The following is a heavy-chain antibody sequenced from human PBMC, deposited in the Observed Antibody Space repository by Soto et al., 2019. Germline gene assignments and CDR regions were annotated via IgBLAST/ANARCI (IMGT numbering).Heavy chain of an antibody. CDR2: IYHSGRA. CDR3: ARYRMLVSSDFKSGFDY. J-gene: IGHJ4*02. CDR1: GTTIKTYF. Sequence: QVQLQESGPGLVKPSETLSLPCTVSGTTIKTYFWSWIRQSPGKVLECIGYIYHSGRAKYNPALKSRVTLSVNPSTNQFSLSLNTVTAADTAVYYCARYRMLVSSDFKSGFDYCGQGALVT. D-gene: IGHD6-19*01. V-gene: IGHV4-59*01.